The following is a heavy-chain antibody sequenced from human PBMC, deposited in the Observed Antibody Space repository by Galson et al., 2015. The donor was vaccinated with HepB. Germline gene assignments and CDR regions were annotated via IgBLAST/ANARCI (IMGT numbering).Heavy chain of an antibody. V-gene: IGHV3-21*01. CDR1: GFTFSSYS. CDR3: ARAGSPYCSGGSCWLSFFDY. Sequence: SLRLSCAASGFTFSSYSMNWVRQAPGKGLEWVSSISSSSSYIYYADSVKGRFTISRDNAKNSLYLQMNSLRAEDTAVYYCARAGSPYCSGGSCWLSFFDYWGQGTLVTVSS. J-gene: IGHJ4*02. D-gene: IGHD2-15*01. CDR2: ISSSSSYI.